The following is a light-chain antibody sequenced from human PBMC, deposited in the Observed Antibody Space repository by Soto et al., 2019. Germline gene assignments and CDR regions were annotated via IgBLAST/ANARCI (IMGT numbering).Light chain of an antibody. CDR3: MQSLQSPVT. V-gene: IGKV2-28*01. CDR2: LGS. J-gene: IGKJ1*01. Sequence: DIVMTQSPLSLIVTSGEPASISCRSSQSLLHTNGYNYLDWYLQKPGQSPELLIYLGSNRASGGPDRFSGSGSGTDFTLKISRVEAEDVGVYFCMQSLQSPVTFGQGTKVEIK. CDR1: QSLLHTNGYNY.